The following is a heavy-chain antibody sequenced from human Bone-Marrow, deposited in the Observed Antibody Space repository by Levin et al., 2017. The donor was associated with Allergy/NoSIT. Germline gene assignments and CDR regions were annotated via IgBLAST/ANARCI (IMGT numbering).Heavy chain of an antibody. Sequence: PGASVKVSCKASGGTFNNFGVSWVRQAPGQGLEWMAGIIPIFGTPNYAQKFQGRVTITADESTSTAYMEMSSLRSEDTAVYYCARGGGDYYDGSGMRGWFDTWGQGTLVTVSS. CDR3: ARGGGDYYDGSGMRGWFDT. CDR1: GGTFNNFG. V-gene: IGHV1-69*13. D-gene: IGHD3-22*01. CDR2: IIPIFGTP. J-gene: IGHJ5*02.